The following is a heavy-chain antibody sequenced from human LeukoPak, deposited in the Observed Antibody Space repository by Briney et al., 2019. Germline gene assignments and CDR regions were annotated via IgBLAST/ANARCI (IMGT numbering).Heavy chain of an antibody. J-gene: IGHJ4*02. CDR2: IRYDGSNK. CDR1: GFTFSTYA. CDR3: AKDGAGRHYFDY. Sequence: GGSLRLSCAASGFTFSTYAMHWVRQAPGKGLGWVAFIRYDGSNKYYADSVKGRFTISRDNPKNTVYLQMNSLRDEDTAVYYCAKDGAGRHYFDYWGQGTLVTVSS. D-gene: IGHD3-16*01. V-gene: IGHV3-30*02.